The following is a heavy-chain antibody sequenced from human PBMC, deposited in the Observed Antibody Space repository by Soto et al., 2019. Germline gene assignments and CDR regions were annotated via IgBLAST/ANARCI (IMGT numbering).Heavy chain of an antibody. CDR1: SGSIGSDY. D-gene: IGHD2-2*01. CDR2: IYYIGST. J-gene: IGHJ4*02. Sequence: SDTLCLTCTVSSGSIGSDYWTWIRQPPGKGLEWIGYIYYIGSTNYNPSLKSRVTISVDTSKNLLSLKVTSVTAADTAVYYCARGTSSWDFDNWGQGTLVTVSS. V-gene: IGHV4-59*01. CDR3: ARGTSSWDFDN.